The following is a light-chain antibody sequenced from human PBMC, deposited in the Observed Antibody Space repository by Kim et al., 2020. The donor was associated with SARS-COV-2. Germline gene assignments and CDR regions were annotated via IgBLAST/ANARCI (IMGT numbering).Light chain of an antibody. CDR1: SSDVGGYNY. CDR2: DVS. Sequence: QSALTQPASVSGSPGQSITISCTGTSSDVGGYNYVSWYQQHPGKAPKLMIYDVSKRPSGVSNRFSGSKSGNTASLTISGLQAEDEADYCCSSYTSSSWVFGGGTQLTVL. J-gene: IGLJ3*02. CDR3: SSYTSSSWV. V-gene: IGLV2-14*01.